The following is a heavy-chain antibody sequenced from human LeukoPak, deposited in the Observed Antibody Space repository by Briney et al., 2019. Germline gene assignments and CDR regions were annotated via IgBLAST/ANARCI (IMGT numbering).Heavy chain of an antibody. CDR2: ISSSSSYI. CDR3: ARDWRYCSSTSCYLLDNWFDP. CDR1: GFTFSSYW. V-gene: IGHV3-21*01. D-gene: IGHD2-2*01. Sequence: GGSLRLSCVASGFTFSSYWMNWVRQAPGKGLEWVSSISSSSSYIYYADSVKGRFTISRDNAKNSLYLQMNSLRAEDTAVYYCARDWRYCSSTSCYLLDNWFDPWGQGTLVTVSS. J-gene: IGHJ5*02.